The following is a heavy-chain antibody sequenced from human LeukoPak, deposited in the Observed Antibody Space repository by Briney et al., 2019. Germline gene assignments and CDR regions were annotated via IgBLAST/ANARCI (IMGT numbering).Heavy chain of an antibody. V-gene: IGHV4-38-2*02. CDR3: ARDLPQQLDGWFDP. CDR2: IYYSGST. Sequence: SETLSLTCSVSGYSISSGFYWGWIRQPPGKGLEWIGSIYYSGSTYYNPSLKSRVTISVDTSKNQFSLKLSSVTAADTAVYYCARDLPQQLDGWFDPWGQGTLVTVSS. J-gene: IGHJ5*02. D-gene: IGHD6-13*01. CDR1: GYSISSGFY.